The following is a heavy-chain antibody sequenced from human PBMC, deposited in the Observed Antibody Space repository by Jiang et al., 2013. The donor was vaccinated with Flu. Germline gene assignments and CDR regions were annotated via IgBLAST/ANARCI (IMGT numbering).Heavy chain of an antibody. J-gene: IGHJ4*02. Sequence: WVRQAPGQGLEWMGWISTYNGNTIYAQNLQGRVIMTTDTSTSTAYMELRSLESDDTAVYYCARGDANSWHYWGQGTLVTVSS. CDR3: ARGDANSWHY. V-gene: IGHV1-18*01. D-gene: IGHD2-2*01. CDR2: ISTYNGNT.